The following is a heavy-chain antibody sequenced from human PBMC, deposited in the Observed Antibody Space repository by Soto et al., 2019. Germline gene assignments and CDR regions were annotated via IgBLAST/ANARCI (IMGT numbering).Heavy chain of an antibody. Sequence: SETLSLTYTVSGGSISSGDYYWSWIRQPPGKGLEWIGYIYYSGSTYYNPSLKSRVTISVDTSKNQFSLKLSSVTAADTAVYYCARAYYDILTGQPRGYYYYGMDVWGQGTTVTVSS. CDR2: IYYSGST. J-gene: IGHJ6*02. D-gene: IGHD3-9*01. CDR1: GGSISSGDYY. CDR3: ARAYYDILTGQPRGYYYYGMDV. V-gene: IGHV4-30-4*01.